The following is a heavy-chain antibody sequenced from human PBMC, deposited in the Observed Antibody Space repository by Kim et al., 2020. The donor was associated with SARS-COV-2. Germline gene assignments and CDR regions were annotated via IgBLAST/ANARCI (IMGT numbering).Heavy chain of an antibody. CDR1: XXXXXSGSYY. D-gene: IGHD6-13*01. CDR3: ARGSSSWYLGWFDP. J-gene: IGHJ5*02. Sequence: SEXLSLTCTXXXXXXXSGSYYWXWIRQPAGKGLEWIGRIYTSGSTNYNPSLKSRVTISVDTSKNQFSLKLSSVTAADTAVYYCARGSSSWYLGWFDPWGQGTLVTVSS. CDR2: IYTSGST. V-gene: IGHV4-61*02.